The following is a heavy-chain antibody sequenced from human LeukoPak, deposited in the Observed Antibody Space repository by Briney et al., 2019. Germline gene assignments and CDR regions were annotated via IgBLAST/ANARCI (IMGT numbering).Heavy chain of an antibody. D-gene: IGHD5-24*01. CDR1: GGTFSSYA. V-gene: IGHV1-69*05. J-gene: IGHJ4*02. Sequence: SVKVSCKASGGTFSSYAISWVRQAPGQGLEWMGRIIPIFGTANYAQKFQGRVTITTDESTSTAYMELSSLRSEDTAVYYCARGQSGYNSRLWVFDYWGQGTLVTVSS. CDR2: IIPIFGTA. CDR3: ARGQSGYNSRLWVFDY.